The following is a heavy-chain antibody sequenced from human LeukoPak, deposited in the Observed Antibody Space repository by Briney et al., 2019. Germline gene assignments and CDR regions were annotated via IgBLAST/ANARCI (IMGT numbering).Heavy chain of an antibody. CDR2: IKSKTDGGTT. Sequence: GGSLRLSCAASGFTFSNVWMNWVRQAPGKGLEWVGRIKSKTDGGTTDYAAPVKGRFTISRDDSKNTLHLQMNSLKTEDTAVYYCAREVGFCSGGDCYFWFDPWGQGTLVTVSS. J-gene: IGHJ5*02. V-gene: IGHV3-15*05. CDR3: AREVGFCSGGDCYFWFDP. CDR1: GFTFSNVW. D-gene: IGHD2-15*01.